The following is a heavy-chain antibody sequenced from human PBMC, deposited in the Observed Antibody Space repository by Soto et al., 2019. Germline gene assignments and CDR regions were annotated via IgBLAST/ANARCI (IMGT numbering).Heavy chain of an antibody. Sequence: QVQLQESGPGLVKPSQTLSLTCTVSGGSISSGGYYWSWIRQHPGKGLEWIGYIYYSGGTYYNPSLKSRVTISVDTSKNQFSLKLSSVTAADTAVYYCARGTIKTTDFDYWGQGTLVTVSS. D-gene: IGHD1-7*01. J-gene: IGHJ4*02. CDR2: IYYSGGT. CDR3: ARGTIKTTDFDY. V-gene: IGHV4-31*03. CDR1: GGSISSGGYY.